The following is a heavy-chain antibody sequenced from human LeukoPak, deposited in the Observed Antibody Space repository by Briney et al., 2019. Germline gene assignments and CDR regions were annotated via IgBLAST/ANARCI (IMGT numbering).Heavy chain of an antibody. D-gene: IGHD3-22*01. V-gene: IGHV6-1*01. CDR2: TYYRSKWYN. Sequence: SQTLSLTCAISGDSVSSNSAAWNWIRQSPSRGLEWLGRTYYRSKWYNDYAVSVKSRITINPDTSKNQFSLQLNSVTPEDTAVYYCARVDSSGYYYSRGAEYVFDIWGQGTMVTVSS. J-gene: IGHJ3*02. CDR3: ARVDSSGYYYSRGAEYVFDI. CDR1: GDSVSSNSAA.